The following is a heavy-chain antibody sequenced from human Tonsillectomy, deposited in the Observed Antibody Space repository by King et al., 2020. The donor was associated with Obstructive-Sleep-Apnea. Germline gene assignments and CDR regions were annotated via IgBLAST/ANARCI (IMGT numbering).Heavy chain of an antibody. CDR3: AKDLSSGWYGPVDY. CDR2: IGCYIGRM. Sequence: VQLVESGGGLGQPGMSLRRCCAASGFTVGEYSMHWVRQAPGNGLEWVSGIGCYIGRMGYGDSVRGRFTISRDNAKKSLFLQMNSLRTEDTALYYCAKDLSSGWYGPVDYWGQGTLVTVSS. D-gene: IGHD6-19*01. V-gene: IGHV3-9*01. CDR1: GFTVGEYS. J-gene: IGHJ4*02.